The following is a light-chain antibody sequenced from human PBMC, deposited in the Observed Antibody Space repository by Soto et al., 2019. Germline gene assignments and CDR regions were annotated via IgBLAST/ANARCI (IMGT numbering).Light chain of an antibody. J-gene: IGKJ2*01. CDR1: QYISNY. CDR3: QQSYSTLLMYT. CDR2: LAS. V-gene: IGKV1-39*01. Sequence: DIQMTQSPYSLSASIGDRVTITCRTSQYISNYLNWYQQRPGKAPGLLIYLASTLQRGVPTRFSGSGSGTDFSLTISSLQPEDFASYYCQQSYSTLLMYTFGQGTRLEIK.